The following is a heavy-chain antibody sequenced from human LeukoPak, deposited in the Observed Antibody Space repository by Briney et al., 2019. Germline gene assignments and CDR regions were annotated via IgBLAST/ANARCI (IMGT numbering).Heavy chain of an antibody. J-gene: IGHJ3*02. CDR3: AKSIPRDI. CDR2: ISSSSSYI. Sequence: GGSLRLSCAASGFTFSSYSMNWVRQAPGKGLEWVSSISSSSSYIYYADSVKGRFAISRDNSKNTMYLQMNSLRAEDTAVYYCAKSIPRDIWGQGTMVTVSS. CDR1: GFTFSSYS. V-gene: IGHV3-21*04.